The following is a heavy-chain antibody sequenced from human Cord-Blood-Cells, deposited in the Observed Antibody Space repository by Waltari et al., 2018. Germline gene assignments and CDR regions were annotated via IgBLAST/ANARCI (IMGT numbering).Heavy chain of an antibody. D-gene: IGHD3-10*01. V-gene: IGHV3-53*02. CDR2: IYSGGST. CDR1: GFTVSSNY. Sequence: EVQLVETGGGLIQPGGSLRLSCAASGFTVSSNYMSWVRQAPGKGLEWLSVIYSGGSTYYADSVKGRFTISRDNSKNTLYLQMNSLRAEDTAVYYCARVDYGSGSYYSDYWGQGTLVTVSS. J-gene: IGHJ4*02. CDR3: ARVDYGSGSYYSDY.